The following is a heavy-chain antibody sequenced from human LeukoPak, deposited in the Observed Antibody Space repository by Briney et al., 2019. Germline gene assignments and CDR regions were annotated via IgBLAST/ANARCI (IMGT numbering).Heavy chain of an antibody. CDR3: ARDGVMGLRLGELPEDY. V-gene: IGHV1-69*05. Sequence: GASVKVSCKASGGTFSSYAISWVRQAPGQGLEWMGRIIPIFGTANYAQKFQCRVTITTDESTSTAYMELSSLRSEDTAVYYCARDGVMGLRLGELPEDYWGQGTLVTVSS. J-gene: IGHJ4*02. CDR1: GGTFSSYA. D-gene: IGHD3-16*01. CDR2: IIPIFGTA.